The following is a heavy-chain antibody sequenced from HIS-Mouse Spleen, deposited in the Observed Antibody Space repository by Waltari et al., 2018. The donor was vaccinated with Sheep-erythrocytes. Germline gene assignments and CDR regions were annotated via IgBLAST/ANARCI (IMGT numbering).Heavy chain of an antibody. CDR2: IYYSGGT. V-gene: IGHV4-39*07. J-gene: IGHJ5*02. D-gene: IGHD3-3*01. Sequence: QLQLQESGPGLVKPSETLSLTCTVSGGSISSSSYYWGWIRQPPGKGLEWIGSIYYSGGTHYNPSLKSRVTISVDTSKNQFSLKLSSVTAADTAVYYCARVPPGYYDFWSGPTGPRWFDPWGQGTLVTVSS. CDR3: ARVPPGYYDFWSGPTGPRWFDP. CDR1: GGSISSSSYY.